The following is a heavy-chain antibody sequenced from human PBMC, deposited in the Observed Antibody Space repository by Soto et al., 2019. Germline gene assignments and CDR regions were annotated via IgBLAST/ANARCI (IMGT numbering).Heavy chain of an antibody. Sequence: ASVKVSCKASGGTFSSYAISWVGQAPGQGLEWMGGIIPIFGTANYAQKFQGRVTITADESTSTAYMELSSLRSEDTAVYYCAREDPNYYDSSGYYYPDNWFDPWGQGTLVTVSS. J-gene: IGHJ5*02. V-gene: IGHV1-69*13. CDR2: IIPIFGTA. CDR3: AREDPNYYDSSGYYYPDNWFDP. D-gene: IGHD3-22*01. CDR1: GGTFSSYA.